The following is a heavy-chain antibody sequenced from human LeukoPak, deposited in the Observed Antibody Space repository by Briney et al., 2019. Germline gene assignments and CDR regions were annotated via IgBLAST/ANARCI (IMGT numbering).Heavy chain of an antibody. CDR1: GGSISSGGHF. J-gene: IGHJ5*02. D-gene: IGHD3-22*01. CDR3: TRDGPRSSGYPDT. CDR2: IYYSGST. Sequence: PSQTLSLTCTVSGGSISSGGHFWSWIRQHPGKGLEWIGYIYYSGSTYYNPSLKGRVTISVDTSKNQFSLRLNSVTAADTAVYYCTRDGPRSSGYPDTWGQGTLVTVSS. V-gene: IGHV4-31*03.